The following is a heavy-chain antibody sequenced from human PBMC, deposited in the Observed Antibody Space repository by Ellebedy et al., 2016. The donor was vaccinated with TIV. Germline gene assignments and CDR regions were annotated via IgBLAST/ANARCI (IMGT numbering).Heavy chain of an antibody. V-gene: IGHV4-39*07. D-gene: IGHD1-7*01. CDR3: ATTHHPYYFDY. CDR1: GGSISSSSYY. Sequence: SETLSLTCTVSGGSISSSSYYWVWIRQPPGKGLEWIGEINHSGSTNYNPSLKSRVTISVDTSKNQFSLKLSSVTAADTAVYYCATTHHPYYFDYWGQGTLVTVSS. CDR2: INHSGST. J-gene: IGHJ4*02.